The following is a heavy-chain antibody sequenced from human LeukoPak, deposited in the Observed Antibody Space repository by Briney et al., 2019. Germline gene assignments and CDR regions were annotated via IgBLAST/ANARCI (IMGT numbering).Heavy chain of an antibody. J-gene: IGHJ5*02. D-gene: IGHD5-12*01. CDR2: INPNSGGT. Sequence: GASVKASCKASGYTFTGYYMHWVRQAPGQGLEWMGWINPNSGGTNYAQKFQGRVTMTRDTSISTAYMELSRLRSDNTAVYYCAREHDIVATTPGWFDPWGQGTLVTVSS. CDR3: AREHDIVATTPGWFDP. V-gene: IGHV1-2*02. CDR1: GYTFTGYY.